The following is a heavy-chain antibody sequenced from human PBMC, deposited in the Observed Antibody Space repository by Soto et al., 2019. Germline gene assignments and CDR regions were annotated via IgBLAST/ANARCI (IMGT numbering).Heavy chain of an antibody. CDR3: ARDDYFGSGSYDFDC. J-gene: IGHJ4*02. V-gene: IGHV3-11*01. D-gene: IGHD3-10*01. CDR2: ISTSGSST. Sequence: GSLRLSCADSGFTFSDYYMTWIRQAPGKGLEWVSYISTSGSSTYYADSVKGRFTICRDNAEDSLYVQMNSLTAEDTAVYYCARDDYFGSGSYDFDCWGQGPLVTVS. CDR1: GFTFSDYY.